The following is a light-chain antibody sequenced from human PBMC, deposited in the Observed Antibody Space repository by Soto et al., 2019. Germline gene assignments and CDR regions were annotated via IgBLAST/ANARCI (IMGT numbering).Light chain of an antibody. CDR2: FAS. V-gene: IGKV3-15*01. CDR3: QQDNVWPLT. CDR1: QSVSSN. J-gene: IGKJ4*01. Sequence: EIVMTQSPATLSVSPGERATLSCRASQSVSSNLAWYQQKPGQTPKLLIYFASTRATGIPARFSGSGSGTEFTLTISSLQSEDFAVYYCQQDNVWPLTFGGGTKVEFK.